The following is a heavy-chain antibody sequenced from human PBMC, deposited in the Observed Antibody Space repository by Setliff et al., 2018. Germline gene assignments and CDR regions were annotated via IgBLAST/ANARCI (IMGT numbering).Heavy chain of an antibody. Sequence: SETLSLTCTVSGASISSSRDYWGWIRQPPGKGLEWIGSIYYSGSTYYNPSLKSRVTISVDTSKNQFSLKLSSGTAADTAVFYCSRLSGYYFDYWGQGTLVTVSS. CDR3: SRLSGYYFDY. CDR1: GASISSSRDY. V-gene: IGHV4-39*01. D-gene: IGHD3-22*01. CDR2: IYYSGST. J-gene: IGHJ4*02.